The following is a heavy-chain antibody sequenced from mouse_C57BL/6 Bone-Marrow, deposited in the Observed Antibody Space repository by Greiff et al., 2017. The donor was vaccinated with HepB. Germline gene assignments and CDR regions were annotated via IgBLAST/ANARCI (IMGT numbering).Heavy chain of an antibody. CDR2: IYPGSGST. D-gene: IGHD2-2*01. CDR3: ARGWLRRRTWFAY. V-gene: IGHV1-55*01. CDR1: GYTFTSYW. Sequence: QVQLQQPGAELVKPGASVKMSCKASGYTFTSYWITWVKQRPGQGLEWIGDIYPGSGSTNYNEKFKSKATLTVDTSSSTAYMQLSSLTSEDSAVSYCARGWLRRRTWFAYWGQGTLVTVSA. J-gene: IGHJ3*01.